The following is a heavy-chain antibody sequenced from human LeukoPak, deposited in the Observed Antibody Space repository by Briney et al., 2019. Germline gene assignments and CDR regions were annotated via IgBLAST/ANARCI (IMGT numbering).Heavy chain of an antibody. V-gene: IGHV3-11*05. CDR3: ARDKTGTTIWGLIAVGWFDP. CDR1: GFTFSDYH. CDR2: ISSSGSYT. Sequence: PGGSLRLSCAASGFTFSDYHMTWIRQAPGKGLEWVAYISSSGSYTNYADSVMGRVTISRDDAKNSLYLQMNSLRVEDTAVYYCARDKTGTTIWGLIAVGWFDPWGQGTLVTVSS. D-gene: IGHD3-10*01. J-gene: IGHJ5*02.